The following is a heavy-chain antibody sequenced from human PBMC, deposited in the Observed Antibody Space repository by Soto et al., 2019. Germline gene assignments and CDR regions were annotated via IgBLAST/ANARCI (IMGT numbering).Heavy chain of an antibody. J-gene: IGHJ6*02. D-gene: IGHD2-8*01. CDR3: ARGDSTDCSNGVCSFFYNHDMDV. CDR1: GYTFPDYY. CDR2: INPKSGGT. Sequence: ASVKVSCKASGYTFPDYYIHWVRRAPGQGLEWVGRINPKSGGTSTAQKFQGWVTMTTDTSISTASMELTRLTSDDTAIYYCARGDSTDCSNGVCSFFYNHDMDVWGQGTTVTVSS. V-gene: IGHV1-2*04.